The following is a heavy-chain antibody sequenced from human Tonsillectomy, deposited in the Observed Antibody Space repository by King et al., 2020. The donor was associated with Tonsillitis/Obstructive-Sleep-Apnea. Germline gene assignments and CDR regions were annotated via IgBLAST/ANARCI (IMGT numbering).Heavy chain of an antibody. J-gene: IGHJ5*02. CDR2: INPNSGGT. CDR1: GYTFTGYY. V-gene: IGHV1-2*02. CDR3: ARGGYCSGGSCNNWFDP. D-gene: IGHD2-15*01. Sequence: VQLVESGAEVKKPGASVKVSCKASGYTFTGYYMHWVRQAPGQGLEWMGWINPNSGGTNYAQKFQGRVTMTRDTSISTAYMELSRLRSDDTAVYYCARGGYCSGGSCNNWFDPWGQGTLVTVSS.